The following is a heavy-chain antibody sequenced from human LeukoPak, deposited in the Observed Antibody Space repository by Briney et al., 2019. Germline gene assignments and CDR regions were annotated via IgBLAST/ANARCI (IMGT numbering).Heavy chain of an antibody. J-gene: IGHJ6*03. CDR1: GGSISSYY. Sequence: SETLSLTCTVSGGSISSYYWSWIRQPPGKGLEWIGYIYYSGSTNYNPSLKSRVTISVDTSKNQFSLKLSSVTAADTAVYYCARGAHYYYYYMDVWGKGTTVTVSS. V-gene: IGHV4-59*01. CDR2: IYYSGST. CDR3: ARGAHYYYYYMDV.